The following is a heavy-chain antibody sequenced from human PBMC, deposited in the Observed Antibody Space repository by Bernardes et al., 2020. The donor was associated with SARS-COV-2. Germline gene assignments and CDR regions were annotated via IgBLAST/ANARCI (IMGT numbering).Heavy chain of an antibody. CDR1: GGSFSGYY. J-gene: IGHJ3*02. Sequence: SETLSLTCAVYGGSFSGYYWSWIRQPPGKGLEWIGEINHSGSTNYNPSLKSRVTISVDTSKNQFSLKLSSVTAADTAVYYCARGLLGYYGSGSSHAFDIWGQGTMVTVSS. CDR3: ARGLLGYYGSGSSHAFDI. V-gene: IGHV4-34*01. D-gene: IGHD3-10*01. CDR2: INHSGST.